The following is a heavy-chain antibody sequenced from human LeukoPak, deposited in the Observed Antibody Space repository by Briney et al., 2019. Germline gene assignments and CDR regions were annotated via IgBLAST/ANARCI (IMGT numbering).Heavy chain of an antibody. V-gene: IGHV4-34*01. CDR3: ARGSHYYGSGSRYYFDY. J-gene: IGHJ4*02. CDR1: GGSFSGYY. Sequence: PSETLSLTCAVYGGSFSGYYWSWIRQPPGKGLEWIGEINHSGSTNYNPSLKSRVTISVDTSKNQFSLKLSSVTAADTAVYYCARGSHYYGSGSRYYFDYWGQGTLVTVSS. D-gene: IGHD3-10*01. CDR2: INHSGST.